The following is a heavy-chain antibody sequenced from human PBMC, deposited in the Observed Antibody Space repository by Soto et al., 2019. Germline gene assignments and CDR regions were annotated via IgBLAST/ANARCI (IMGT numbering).Heavy chain of an antibody. J-gene: IGHJ4*02. CDR3: ARDSRLGLQRPWGAQIAVAGTDPHYFDY. CDR1: GFTFSSYA. D-gene: IGHD6-19*01. V-gene: IGHV3-30-3*01. Sequence: QVQLVESGGGVVQPGRSLRLSCAASGFTFSSYAMHWVRQAPGKGLEWVAVISYDGSNKYYADSVKGRFTISRDNSKNTLYLQMNSLRAEDTAVYYCARDSRLGLQRPWGAQIAVAGTDPHYFDYWGQGTLVTVSS. CDR2: ISYDGSNK.